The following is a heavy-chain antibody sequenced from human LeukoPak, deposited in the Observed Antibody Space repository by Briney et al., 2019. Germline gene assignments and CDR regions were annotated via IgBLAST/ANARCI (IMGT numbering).Heavy chain of an antibody. CDR3: ASMGRYCSSTSCYYFDS. Sequence: SETLSLTCAVYGGSFRGYYWNWIRQPPGKGLEWIGYIYYSGSTYYNPSLKSRVTISVDTSKNQFSLKLSSVTAADTAVYYCASMGRYCSSTSCYYFDSWGQGTLVTVSS. CDR2: IYYSGST. D-gene: IGHD2-2*01. V-gene: IGHV4-34*09. CDR1: GGSFRGYY. J-gene: IGHJ4*02.